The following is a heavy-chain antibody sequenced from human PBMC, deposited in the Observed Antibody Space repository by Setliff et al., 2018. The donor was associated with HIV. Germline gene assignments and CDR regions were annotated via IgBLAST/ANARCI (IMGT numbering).Heavy chain of an antibody. V-gene: IGHV4-59*01. J-gene: IGHJ3*01. CDR2: IYYSGST. D-gene: IGHD2-8*01. CDR1: GGSISSYY. CDR3: ATSFCTSGVCYNDDAFDV. Sequence: PSETLSLTCTVSGGSISSYYWSWIRQPPGKGLEWIGYIYYSGSTNYNPSLKSRVTISVDTSKNQFSLKLSSVTAADTAVYYCATSFCTSGVCYNDDAFDVWGQGTMVTVSS.